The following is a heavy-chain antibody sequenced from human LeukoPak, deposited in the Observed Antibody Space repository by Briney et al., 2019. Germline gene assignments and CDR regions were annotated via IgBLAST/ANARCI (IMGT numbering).Heavy chain of an antibody. Sequence: GASVKVFCKASGGTFSSYAISWVRQAPGQGLEWMGGIIPIFGTANYAQKFQGRVTITADESTSTAYMELSSLRSEDTAVSYCARVRATYYYDSSGYYYFDYWGQGTLVTVSS. V-gene: IGHV1-69*13. J-gene: IGHJ4*02. CDR1: GGTFSSYA. D-gene: IGHD3-22*01. CDR2: IIPIFGTA. CDR3: ARVRATYYYDSSGYYYFDY.